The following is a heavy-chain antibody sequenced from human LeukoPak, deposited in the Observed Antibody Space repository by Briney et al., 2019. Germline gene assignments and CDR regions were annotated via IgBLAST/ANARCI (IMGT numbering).Heavy chain of an antibody. D-gene: IGHD1-26*01. CDR2: ISGSGGST. CDR1: GFTFSSYA. Sequence: PGVSLRLSCAASGFTFSSYAMSWVRQALGKGLEWVSAISGSGGSTYYADSVKGRFTISRDNSKNTLYLQMNSLRAEDTAVYYCAKGTGVSGSWGLFDYWGQGTLVTVSS. CDR3: AKGTGVSGSWGLFDY. J-gene: IGHJ4*02. V-gene: IGHV3-23*01.